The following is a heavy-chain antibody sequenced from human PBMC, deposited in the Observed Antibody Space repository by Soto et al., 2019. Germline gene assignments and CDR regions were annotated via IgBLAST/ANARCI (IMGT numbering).Heavy chain of an antibody. CDR2: IYYSGST. CDR3: ATTTXRNDFWSGYKWGGWFDP. CDR1: GGSISSGDYC. J-gene: IGHJ5*02. V-gene: IGHV4-30-4*01. Sequence: SETLSLTCTVSGGSISSGDYCWRWIRQPPGKGLEWIGYIYYSGSTYYNPSLRSRVTISVDTSKNQFSLKLSSVTAADTAVYYCATTTXRNDFWSGYKWGGWFDPWGQGTLVTVSS. D-gene: IGHD3-3*01.